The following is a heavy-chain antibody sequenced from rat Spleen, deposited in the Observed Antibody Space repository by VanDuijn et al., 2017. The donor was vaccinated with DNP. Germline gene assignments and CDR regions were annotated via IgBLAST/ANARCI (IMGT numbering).Heavy chain of an antibody. CDR1: GFSFSDYY. D-gene: IGHD1-6*01. J-gene: IGHJ2*01. CDR2: ISYDGGRT. CDR3: ARHVLPLRIWDY. V-gene: IGHV5-22*01. Sequence: EVQLVESGGGLEQSGRSLKLSCAASGFSFSDYYMAWVRQAPTKGLEWVAYISYDGGRTYNGDSVKGRFTISRDIAKNTLYLQMNSLRSEDTATYYCARHVLPLRIWDYWGQGVMVTVSS.